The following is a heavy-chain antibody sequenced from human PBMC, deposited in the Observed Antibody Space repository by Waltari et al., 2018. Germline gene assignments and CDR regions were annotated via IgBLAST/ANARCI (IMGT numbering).Heavy chain of an antibody. D-gene: IGHD6-6*01. V-gene: IGHV4-38-2*02. CDR3: ARDRASIAARGGPRGFGYDAFDI. Sequence: QVQLQESGPGLVKPSETLSLTCAVSGYSISSGYYWGWIRQPPGKGLEWIGSIYHSGSTYYNPSLKSRVTISVDTSKNQFSLKLSSVTAADTAVYYCARDRASIAARGGPRGFGYDAFDIWGQGTMVTVSS. CDR2: IYHSGST. CDR1: GYSISSGYY. J-gene: IGHJ3*02.